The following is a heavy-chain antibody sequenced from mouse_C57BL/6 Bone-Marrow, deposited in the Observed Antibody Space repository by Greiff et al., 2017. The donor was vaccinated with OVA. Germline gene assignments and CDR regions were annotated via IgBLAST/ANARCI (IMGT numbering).Heavy chain of an antibody. J-gene: IGHJ3*01. CDR3: TRPVRYYYGSSFFAY. Sequence: EVQGVESGGGLVQPGGSMKLSCAASGFTFSDAWMDWVRQSPEKGLEWVAEIRNKANNHATYYAESVKGRFTISRDDSKSSVYLQMNSLRAEDTGIYYCTRPVRYYYGSSFFAYWGQGTLVTVSA. CDR2: IRNKANNHAT. CDR1: GFTFSDAW. D-gene: IGHD1-1*01. V-gene: IGHV6-6*01.